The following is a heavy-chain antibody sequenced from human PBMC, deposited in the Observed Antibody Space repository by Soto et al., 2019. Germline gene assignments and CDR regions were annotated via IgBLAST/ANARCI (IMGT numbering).Heavy chain of an antibody. CDR2: IYPGDSRT. CDR1: GYSFTTYW. J-gene: IGHJ3*02. Sequence: EVQLVQSGAEVKKPGESLKISCKGSGYSFTTYWIAWVRQMPGKGLEWMGIIYPGDSRTTYSPSCQGQVIISADKSISTVYLQWSSLKASDTAMYYCARDRDYGGNSETFDRWGQGTMVTVSS. D-gene: IGHD4-17*01. CDR3: ARDRDYGGNSETFDR. V-gene: IGHV5-51*03.